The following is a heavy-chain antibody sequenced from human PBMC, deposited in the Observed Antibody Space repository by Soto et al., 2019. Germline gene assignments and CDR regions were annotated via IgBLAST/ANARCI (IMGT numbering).Heavy chain of an antibody. CDR2: INHSGST. CDR3: ARATAAAGYDY. D-gene: IGHD6-13*01. CDR1: GGSFSGYY. Sequence: QVQLQQWGAGLLKPSETLSLTCAVYGGSFSGYYWSWIRQPPGKGLEWIGEINHSGSTNYNPSLKSRVTISVDTSKNQFSLKLSSVTAADTAVYYCARATAAAGYDYWGQGTLVTVSS. V-gene: IGHV4-34*01. J-gene: IGHJ4*02.